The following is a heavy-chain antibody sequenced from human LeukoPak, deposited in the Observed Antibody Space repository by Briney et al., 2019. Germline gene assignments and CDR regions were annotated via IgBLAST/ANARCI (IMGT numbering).Heavy chain of an antibody. CDR3: ARGQGGYIDY. CDR1: GDSVSSNSAA. Sequence: SQTLSLTCAISGDSVSSNSAAWNWIRQSPSRGLEWLGRTYYRFRSKWYNGYAVSVKSRITINPDTSKNQFSLHLNSVTPEDTAVYYCARGQGGYIDYWGQGTLVTVSS. CDR2: TYYRFRSKWYN. J-gene: IGHJ4*02. V-gene: IGHV6-1*01. D-gene: IGHD3-16*01.